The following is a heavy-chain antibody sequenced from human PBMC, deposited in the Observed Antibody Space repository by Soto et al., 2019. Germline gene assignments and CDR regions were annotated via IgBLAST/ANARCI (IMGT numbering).Heavy chain of an antibody. D-gene: IGHD5-18*01. CDR1: GGSISNHY. J-gene: IGHJ4*02. CDR3: VRGGGGYGNGTIDY. CDR2: IFYIGTT. Sequence: QVQLQESGAGLVKPSETLSLTCTVSGGSISNHYWSWVRQSPGKGLEWIGYIFYIGTTNYNPSLKSSVTKSLDSSKNQFSLKLRCVTAADMAVYYCVRGGGGYGNGTIDYWGQGTLVTVSS. V-gene: IGHV4-59*11.